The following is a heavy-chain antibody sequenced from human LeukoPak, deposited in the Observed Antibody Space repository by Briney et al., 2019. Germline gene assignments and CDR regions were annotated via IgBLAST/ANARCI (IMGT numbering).Heavy chain of an antibody. Sequence: SETLSLTCTVSGGSISSYYWSWIRQPPGKGLEWIANIYHTGSTNYNPSPSSRVTISIDTAKNQFSLKLTSVTAADTAVYYCARRGRNSSGWQDYLWGQGTLVTVSS. CDR3: ARRGRNSSGWQDYL. V-gene: IGHV4-59*01. CDR2: IYHTGST. CDR1: GGSISSYY. D-gene: IGHD6-25*01. J-gene: IGHJ4*02.